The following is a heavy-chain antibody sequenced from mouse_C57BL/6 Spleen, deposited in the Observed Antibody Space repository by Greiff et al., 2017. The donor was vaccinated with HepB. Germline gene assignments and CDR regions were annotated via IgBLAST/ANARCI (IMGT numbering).Heavy chain of an antibody. CDR1: GYAFSSSW. V-gene: IGHV1-82*01. CDR2: IYPGDGDT. CDR3: ARRGDDYDGDY. D-gene: IGHD2-4*01. Sequence: VQLQQSGPELVKPGASVKISCKASGYAFSSSWMNWVKQRPGKGLEWIGRIYPGDGDTNYNGKFKGKATLTADKSSSTAYMQLSSLTSEDSAVYFCARRGDDYDGDYWGQCTTLTVSS. J-gene: IGHJ2*01.